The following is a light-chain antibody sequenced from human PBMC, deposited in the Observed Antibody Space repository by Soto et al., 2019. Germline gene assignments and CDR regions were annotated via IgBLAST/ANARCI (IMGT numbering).Light chain of an antibody. CDR3: QSYDSNLGPV. Sequence: QSVLTQPPSVSGAPGQRVTISCTGSRSNIGAGYDVHWYQHLPGTAPKLLIYVNSNRPSGVPDRFSGSKSGTSASLAITGLQAEDEAEYYCQSYDSNLGPVFGGGTKLTVL. CDR2: VNS. CDR1: RSNIGAGYD. J-gene: IGLJ2*01. V-gene: IGLV1-40*01.